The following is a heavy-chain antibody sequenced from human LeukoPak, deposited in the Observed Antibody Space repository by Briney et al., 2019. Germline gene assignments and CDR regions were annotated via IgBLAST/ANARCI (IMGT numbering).Heavy chain of an antibody. CDR1: GESFTTFY. CDR2: ISHHGTT. CDR3: ARCQRRRTVTTRYYYYKDI. J-gene: IGHJ6*03. Sequence: PAETLSLTCAFYGESFTTFYWAWIRQPPGKGLEWIGDISHHGTTNYNPSLKSRVSMSLDTSKNQFSLSLSSVSAADTAVYFCARCQRRRTVTTRYYYYKDIWDKGNTVIVSS. D-gene: IGHD4-11*01. V-gene: IGHV4-34*01.